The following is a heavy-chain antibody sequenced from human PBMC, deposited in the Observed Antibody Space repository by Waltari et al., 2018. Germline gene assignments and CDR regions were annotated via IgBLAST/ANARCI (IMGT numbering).Heavy chain of an antibody. CDR3: ARGPEVAAAGNWFDP. Sequence: QVQLVQSGAEVKKPGASVKVSCKASGYTFTGYYMHWVRQAPGQGLEGKGWSNPNSGGTNYAQKFQGRVTMTRNTSISTAYMELSRLRSDDTAVYYCARGPEVAAAGNWFDPWGQGTLVTVSS. J-gene: IGHJ5*02. V-gene: IGHV1-2*02. CDR2: SNPNSGGT. D-gene: IGHD6-13*01. CDR1: GYTFTGYY.